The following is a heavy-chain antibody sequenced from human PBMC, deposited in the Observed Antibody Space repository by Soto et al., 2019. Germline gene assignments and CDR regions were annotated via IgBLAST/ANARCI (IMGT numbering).Heavy chain of an antibody. J-gene: IGHJ6*02. V-gene: IGHV1-69*01. CDR1: GGTFSSYA. Sequence: QVQVVQSGAEVKKPGSSVKVSCKASGGTFSSYAISWVRQAPGQGLEWMGGIIPIFGTANYAQKFQGRVKITADESTSTAYMELSSLRSEDTAVYYCARSAQEDDFWSGTALYYYYGMDVWGQGTTVTVSS. CDR3: ARSAQEDDFWSGTALYYYYGMDV. CDR2: IIPIFGTA. D-gene: IGHD3-3*01.